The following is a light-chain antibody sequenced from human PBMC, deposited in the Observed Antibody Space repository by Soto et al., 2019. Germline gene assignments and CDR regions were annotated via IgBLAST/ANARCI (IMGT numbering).Light chain of an antibody. CDR1: SSDVGTYDI. V-gene: IGLV2-14*02. CDR2: EGR. CDR3: SSYTSRSTLDYV. J-gene: IGLJ1*01. Sequence: QSALTQPASVSGSFGQSITISCTGTSSDVGTYDIVSWYQHHPGKAPKLIIYEGRKRPSGVSSRFSGSKSVNTASLTISGLQAEDEADYYCSSYTSRSTLDYVFGSGTKLTVL.